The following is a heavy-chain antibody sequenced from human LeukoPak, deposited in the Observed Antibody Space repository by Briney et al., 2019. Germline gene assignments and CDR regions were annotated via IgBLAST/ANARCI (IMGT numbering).Heavy chain of an antibody. V-gene: IGHV1-69*04. CDR2: IIPILDIA. CDR1: VGTFINYA. J-gene: IGHJ4*02. Sequence: GASVTVSFKASVGTFINYAISWVRQAPGQGLEWMGRIIPILDIANYAQKFQGRVTITADKSTSTAYMELSSLRSEDTAVYYCARDPAATAGVAAAGSYYFDYWGQGTLVTVSS. CDR3: ARDPAATAGVAAAGSYYFDY. D-gene: IGHD6-13*01.